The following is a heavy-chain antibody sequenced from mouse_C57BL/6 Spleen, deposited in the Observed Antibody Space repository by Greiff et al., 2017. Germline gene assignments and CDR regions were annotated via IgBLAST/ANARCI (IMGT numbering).Heavy chain of an antibody. Sequence: VHVKQSGPELVKPGASVKISCKASGYSFTGYYMNWVKQSPEKSLEWIGEINPSTGGTTYNQKFKAKATLTVDKSSSTAYMQLKSLTSEDSAVYYCARGVHYGSSYGGAMDYWGQGTSVTVSS. CDR2: INPSTGGT. CDR3: ARGVHYGSSYGGAMDY. V-gene: IGHV1-42*01. J-gene: IGHJ4*01. D-gene: IGHD1-1*01. CDR1: GYSFTGYY.